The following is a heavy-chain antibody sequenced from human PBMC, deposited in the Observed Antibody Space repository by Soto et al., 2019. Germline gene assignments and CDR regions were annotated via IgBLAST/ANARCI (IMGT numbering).Heavy chain of an antibody. CDR3: ARDPQWLVGNNAFDI. J-gene: IGHJ3*02. CDR2: ISYSGDT. V-gene: IGHV4-59*01. D-gene: IGHD6-19*01. CDR1: GGSISSYY. Sequence: PSETLSLTCTVSGGSISSYYWSWIRQPPGKGLEWIGYISYSGDTNYNPSLKSRVTISVDTSKNQFSLNLSSVTAADTAVYYCARDPQWLVGNNAFDIWGQGTMVTVSS.